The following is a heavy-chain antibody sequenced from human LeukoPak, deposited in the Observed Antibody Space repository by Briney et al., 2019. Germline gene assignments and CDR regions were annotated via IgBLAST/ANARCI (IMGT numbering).Heavy chain of an antibody. CDR1: GFTFSSHD. CDR2: ISYDGGKK. CDR3: ARENYYDFWSGYDTPDAFDI. V-gene: IGHV3-30*03. Sequence: GGSLRLSCAASGFTFSSHDMHWVRQAPGKGLEWVAFISYDGGKKDYADSVKGRFTISRDNSRNTLYLQMNSLRAEDTAVYYCARENYYDFWSGYDTPDAFDIWGQGTMVTVSS. D-gene: IGHD3-3*01. J-gene: IGHJ3*02.